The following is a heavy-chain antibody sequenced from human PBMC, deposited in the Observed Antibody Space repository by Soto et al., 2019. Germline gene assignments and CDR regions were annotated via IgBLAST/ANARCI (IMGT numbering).Heavy chain of an antibody. D-gene: IGHD6-25*01. Sequence: QVQLVQSRAEVREPGSSVKVSCKASGGTFSTDAISWVRQAPGQGLEWMGGLIPMFGPANYAREFQGRVTITADESTSTTYLELSSLRSEDTAVYYCAGVRITVTAEGWFDPWGQGTLVTVSS. CDR1: GGTFSTDA. CDR2: LIPMFGPA. CDR3: AGVRITVTAEGWFDP. J-gene: IGHJ5*02. V-gene: IGHV1-69*01.